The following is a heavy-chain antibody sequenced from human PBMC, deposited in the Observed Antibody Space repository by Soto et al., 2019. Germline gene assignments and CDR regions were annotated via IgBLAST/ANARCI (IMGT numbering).Heavy chain of an antibody. D-gene: IGHD2-2*01. CDR3: AKTGRLPAATKIETDAFDA. CDR1: GFTLSRFA. J-gene: IGHJ3*01. CDR2: ISGSGTST. V-gene: IGHV3-23*01. Sequence: GGSLRLSCAASGFTLSRFAMNWVRQVPGKGLEWVSTISGSGTSTFYADSVQGRFTIFRDNSENTLFMQVNRLRAEDTAIYYCAKTGRLPAATKIETDAFDAWGHGTMVTVSS.